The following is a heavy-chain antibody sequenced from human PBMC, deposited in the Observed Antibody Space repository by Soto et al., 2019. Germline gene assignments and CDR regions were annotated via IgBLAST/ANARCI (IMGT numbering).Heavy chain of an antibody. Sequence: QITLKESGPTLVKPTQTLTLTCTFSGFSLSTNGVSVGWIRQPPGKALEWLALIYWDDDKRYSPSLKSRLTITKDTSKSQVVLTMTNMDPVDTATYYCARSLNSWNFDYWGQGILVTVSS. CDR3: ARSLNSWNFDY. D-gene: IGHD6-13*01. CDR2: IYWDDDK. J-gene: IGHJ4*02. V-gene: IGHV2-5*02. CDR1: GFSLSTNGVS.